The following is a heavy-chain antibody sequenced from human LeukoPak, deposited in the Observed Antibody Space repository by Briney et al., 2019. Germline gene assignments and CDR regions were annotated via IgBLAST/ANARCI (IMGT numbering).Heavy chain of an antibody. Sequence: SVKVSCKASGGTFSSYAISWVRQAPGQGLEWMGGIIPIFGTANYAQKFQGRVTITADKSTSTAYMELRSLRSDDTAVYYCVRADSSYYYYYMDVWGKGTTVTIS. V-gene: IGHV1-69*06. CDR1: GGTFSSYA. J-gene: IGHJ6*03. CDR3: VRADSSYYYYYMDV. D-gene: IGHD3-22*01. CDR2: IIPIFGTA.